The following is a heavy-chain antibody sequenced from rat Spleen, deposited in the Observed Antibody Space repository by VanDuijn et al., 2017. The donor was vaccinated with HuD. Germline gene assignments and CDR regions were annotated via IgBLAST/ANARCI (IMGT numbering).Heavy chain of an antibody. V-gene: IGHV5-29*01. CDR1: GFTFSDYY. CDR2: ISYDGSST. D-gene: IGHD5-1*01. J-gene: IGHJ1*01. CDR3: ARHLTGSGDWYFDF. Sequence: EVQLVESDGGLVQPGRSLKLSCAASGFTFSDYYMAWVRQAPTKGLEWVATISYDGSSTYSRDSVKGRFHISRDNAKSTLYLQMDSLRSEDKATYYCARHLTGSGDWYFDFWGPGTMVTVSS.